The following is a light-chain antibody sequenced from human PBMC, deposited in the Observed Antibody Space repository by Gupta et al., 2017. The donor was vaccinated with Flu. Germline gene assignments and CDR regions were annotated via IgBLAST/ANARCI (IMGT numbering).Light chain of an antibody. CDR2: VNSDGSH. Sequence: QLLVTQSPSASASLGASVKLTCTLSSGHSNYDIAWHQQQPEKGPRYLMKVNSDGSHSKGDGISDRFSGSSSGAERYLTISSLQSEDEADYYCQTWATGIRVFGGGTKLTVL. V-gene: IGLV4-69*01. J-gene: IGLJ3*02. CDR3: QTWATGIRV. CDR1: SGHSNYD.